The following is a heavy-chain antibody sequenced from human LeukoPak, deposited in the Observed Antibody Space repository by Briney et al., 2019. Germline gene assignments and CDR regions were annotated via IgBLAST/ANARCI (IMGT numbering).Heavy chain of an antibody. CDR1: GGSFSGYY. D-gene: IGHD3-10*01. CDR3: ARRKAYYYGSGSYSGYYYYYYMDV. Sequence: SETLSLTCAVYGGSFSGYYWSWIRQPPGKGLEWIGEINHSGSTNYNSSLKSRVTISVDTSKNQFSLKLSSVTAADTAVYYCARRKAYYYGSGSYSGYYYYYYMDVWGKGTTVTVSS. CDR2: INHSGST. J-gene: IGHJ6*03. V-gene: IGHV4-34*01.